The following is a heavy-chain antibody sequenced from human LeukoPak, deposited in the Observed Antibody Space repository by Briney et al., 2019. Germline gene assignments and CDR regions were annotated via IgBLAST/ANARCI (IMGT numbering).Heavy chain of an antibody. CDR3: ARLGDQPSS. CDR1: GYSISSGYY. V-gene: IGHV4-38-2*01. CDR2: IYHSGST. J-gene: IGHJ5*02. Sequence: PSETLSLTCAVSGYSISSGYYCGWIRQPPGKGLEWIGSIYHSGSTYYNPSLKSRVTISVDTSKNQFSLKLSSVTAADTAVYYCARLGDQPSSWGQGTLVTVSS. D-gene: IGHD2-2*01.